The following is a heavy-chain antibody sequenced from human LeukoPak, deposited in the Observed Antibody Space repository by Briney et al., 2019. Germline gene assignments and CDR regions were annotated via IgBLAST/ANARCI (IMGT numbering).Heavy chain of an antibody. Sequence: PGGSLRLSCAASGFAFSRYGMHWVRQAPGKGLEWVALIWYDESKKYYADSVKGRFTISRDNSKNTLYLQMNSLRAEDTAVYYCARIYGDPLPEYFQHWGQGTLVTVSS. V-gene: IGHV3-33*01. D-gene: IGHD4-17*01. CDR1: GFAFSRYG. CDR3: ARIYGDPLPEYFQH. J-gene: IGHJ1*01. CDR2: IWYDESKK.